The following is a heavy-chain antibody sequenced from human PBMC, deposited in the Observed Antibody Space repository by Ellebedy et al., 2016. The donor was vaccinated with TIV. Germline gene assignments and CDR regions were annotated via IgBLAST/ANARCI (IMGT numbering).Heavy chain of an antibody. J-gene: IGHJ6*02. CDR1: GYPLNELS. V-gene: IGHV1-24*01. CDR3: ATNKSPTVDYELIYYHGMDV. CDR2: LDPTDGEK. Sequence: ASVKVSCXVSGYPLNELSVHWVRQAPGKGLEWMGSLDPTDGEKTYAQKFQGRLTMTEDTSTDTAYMALSSLRSEDTAVYYCATNKSPTVDYELIYYHGMDVWGQGTAVTVSS. D-gene: IGHD4-17*01.